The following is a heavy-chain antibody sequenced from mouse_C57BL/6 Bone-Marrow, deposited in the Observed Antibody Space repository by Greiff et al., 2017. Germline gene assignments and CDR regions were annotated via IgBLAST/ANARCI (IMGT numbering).Heavy chain of an antibody. CDR3: TTGGYSWFAY. V-gene: IGHV14-4*01. CDR2: IDPENGDT. J-gene: IGHJ3*01. CDR1: GFNIQDAY. D-gene: IGHD2-14*01. Sequence: VQLQQSGAELVRPGASVKLSCTASGFNIQDAYMHWVTQRPEQGLEWIGWIDPENGDTEYASKFQGKATITADTSSNTAYLQLSSLTSEDTAVYYGTTGGYSWFAYWRPGTLVTVSA.